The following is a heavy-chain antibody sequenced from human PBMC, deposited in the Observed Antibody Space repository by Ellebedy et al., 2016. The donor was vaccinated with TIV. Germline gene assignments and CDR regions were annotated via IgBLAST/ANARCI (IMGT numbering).Heavy chain of an antibody. Sequence: GESLKISCAASGFTFSSYSMNWVRQAPGKGLEWVSYISSSSSTIYCVDSVKGRFTISRDNAKNSLYLQMNSLRAEDTAVYYCARDAITMIVMYSGAFDIWGQGTMVTVSS. J-gene: IGHJ3*02. D-gene: IGHD3-22*01. CDR1: GFTFSSYS. CDR3: ARDAITMIVMYSGAFDI. V-gene: IGHV3-48*04. CDR2: ISSSSSTI.